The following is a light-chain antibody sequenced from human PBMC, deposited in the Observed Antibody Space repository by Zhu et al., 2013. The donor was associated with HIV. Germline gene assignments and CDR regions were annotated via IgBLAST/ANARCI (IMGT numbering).Light chain of an antibody. Sequence: QSVLTQPPSVSGAPGQRVTISCTGSSSNIGAGYDVHWYQQLPGTAPKLLIYGNSNRPSGVPDRFSGSKSGTSASLAITGLQAEDEGEYYCQSYDSSLSGYVFGTGTKVTVL. CDR1: SSNIGAGYD. J-gene: IGLJ1*01. V-gene: IGLV1-40*01. CDR3: QSYDSSLSGYV. CDR2: GNS.